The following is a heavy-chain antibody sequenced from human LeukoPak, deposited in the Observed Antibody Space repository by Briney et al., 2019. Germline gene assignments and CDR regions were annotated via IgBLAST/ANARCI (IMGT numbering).Heavy chain of an antibody. CDR1: GGTFTSYA. CDR3: ARAGYSSGWYGY. D-gene: IGHD6-19*01. Sequence: SVKVSCKASGGTFTSYAISWVRQAPGQGLEWMGRIIPIFGTANYAQKFQGRVTITADKSTSTAYMELSSLRSEDTAVYYCARAGYSSGWYGYWGQGTLVTVSS. V-gene: IGHV1-69*06. CDR2: IIPIFGTA. J-gene: IGHJ4*02.